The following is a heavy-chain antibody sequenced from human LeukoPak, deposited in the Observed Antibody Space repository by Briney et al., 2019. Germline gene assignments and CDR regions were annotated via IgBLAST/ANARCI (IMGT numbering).Heavy chain of an antibody. Sequence: GGSLRLSCAASGFTFSSYAMHWVRQAPGKGLEWVAVISYDGSNKYYADSVKGRFTISRDNSKNTLYLQMNSLRAEDTAVYYCARDGYVGATSAPYYFDYWGQGTLVTVSS. CDR1: GFTFSSYA. CDR2: ISYDGSNK. J-gene: IGHJ4*02. CDR3: ARDGYVGATSAPYYFDY. D-gene: IGHD1-26*01. V-gene: IGHV3-30*14.